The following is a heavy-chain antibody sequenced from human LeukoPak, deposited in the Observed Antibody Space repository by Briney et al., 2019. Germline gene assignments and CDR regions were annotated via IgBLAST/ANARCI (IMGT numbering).Heavy chain of an antibody. J-gene: IGHJ4*02. CDR2: INHSGSA. CDR1: GGSFSGYY. Sequence: SQTLSLTCAVYGGSFSGYYWSWIRPPPGKGLEWIGEINHSGSANYNPSLKSRGTISVYTSKTQFSLKLSSVTAGDTAVYCCARTLDYYDPFDYWGQGTLVTVSS. V-gene: IGHV4-34*01. CDR3: ARTLDYYDPFDY. D-gene: IGHD3-22*01.